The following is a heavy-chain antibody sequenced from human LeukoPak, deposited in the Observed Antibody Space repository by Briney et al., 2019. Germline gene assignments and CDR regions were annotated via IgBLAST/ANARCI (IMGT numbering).Heavy chain of an antibody. CDR2: IYYSGST. V-gene: IGHV4-59*11. J-gene: IGHJ1*01. D-gene: IGHD6-19*01. CDR1: GGSISSHY. CDR3: ARGGYSSGWYSAYFQH. Sequence: PSETLSLTCTASGGSISSHYWSWIRQPPGKGLEWIGYIYYSGSTNYNPSLKSRATISVDTSKNQFSLKLSSVTAADTAVYYCARGGYSSGWYSAYFQHWGQGTLVTVSS.